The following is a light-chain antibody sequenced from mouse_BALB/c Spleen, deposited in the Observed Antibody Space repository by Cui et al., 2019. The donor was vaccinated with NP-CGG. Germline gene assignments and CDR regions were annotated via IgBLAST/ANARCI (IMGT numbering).Light chain of an antibody. Sequence: QAVVTHESAFTTSPGETVTLTCRSSTGAVTTSNYANWVQEKPDHLFTGLIGGTNNRAPGVPARFSGSLIGDKVALTITGAQTEDEAIYFCALWYSNHWVFGGGTKLTVL. CDR3: ALWYSNHWV. V-gene: IGLV1*01. J-gene: IGLJ1*01. CDR2: GTN. CDR1: TGAVTTSNY.